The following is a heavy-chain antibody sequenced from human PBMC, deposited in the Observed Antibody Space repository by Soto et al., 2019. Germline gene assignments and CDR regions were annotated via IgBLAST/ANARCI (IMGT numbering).Heavy chain of an antibody. CDR2: ISGSGGST. D-gene: IGHD3-9*01. CDR3: AKALGQLRFLTGIYYFDY. V-gene: IGHV3-23*01. J-gene: IGHJ4*02. CDR1: GFTFSSYA. Sequence: EVQLLESGGGLVQPGGSLRLSCAASGFTFSSYAMSWVRQAPGKGLEWVSAISGSGGSTYYADSVKGRFTISRDNSKNTLYLQMNSLRAEDTAVYYCAKALGQLRFLTGIYYFDYWGQGTLVTVSS.